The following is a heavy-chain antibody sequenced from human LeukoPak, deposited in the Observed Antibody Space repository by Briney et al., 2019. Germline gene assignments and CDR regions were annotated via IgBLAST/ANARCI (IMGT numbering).Heavy chain of an antibody. CDR3: AREAPRPDY. J-gene: IGHJ4*02. CDR1: GGSISSGTYY. Sequence: SQTLSLTCTVSGGSISSGTYYWSWFRQPAGKGLEWIGRISTSGSTNYNPSLKSRVTISVDTSKNQFFLKLTSVTATDTAVYYFAREAPRPDYWGQGTLVTVSS. CDR2: ISTSGST. V-gene: IGHV4-61*02.